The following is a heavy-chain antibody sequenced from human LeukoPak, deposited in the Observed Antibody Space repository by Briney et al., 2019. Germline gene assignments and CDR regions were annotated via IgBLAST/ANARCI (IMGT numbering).Heavy chain of an antibody. J-gene: IGHJ6*03. V-gene: IGHV3-74*01. D-gene: IGHD6-19*01. CDR3: ARGGAVAGLYSYYYYMDV. Sequence: GGSLRLSCAASGFTFSSYWMHWVRQAPGKGLVWVSRINSDGSSTSYADSVKGRFTISRDNAKNTLYLQMNSLRAEDTAVYYCARGGAVAGLYSYYYYMDVWGKGTTVTISS. CDR1: GFTFSSYW. CDR2: INSDGSST.